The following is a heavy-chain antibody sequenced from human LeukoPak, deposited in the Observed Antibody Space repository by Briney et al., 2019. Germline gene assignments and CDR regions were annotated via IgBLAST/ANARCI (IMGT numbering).Heavy chain of an antibody. J-gene: IGHJ4*02. D-gene: IGHD3-22*01. Sequence: GASVKVSCKASGGTFSSYAISWVRQAPGQGLEWMGGIIPIFGTANYAQKFQGRVTITADESTSTAYMELSSLRSEDTAVYYCARVFYYYDSSGREYSDYWGQGTLVTVSS. CDR3: ARVFYYYDSSGREYSDY. V-gene: IGHV1-69*13. CDR1: GGTFSSYA. CDR2: IIPIFGTA.